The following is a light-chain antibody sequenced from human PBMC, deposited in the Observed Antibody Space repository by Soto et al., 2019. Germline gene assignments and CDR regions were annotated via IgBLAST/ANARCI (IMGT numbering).Light chain of an antibody. CDR3: QQYGSSPCT. J-gene: IGKJ2*02. CDR2: GAS. Sequence: EIVLTQSPATLSLSPGERATLSCGASQSVSSSYLAWFQQKPGQAPRLLITGASSSATGIPDRFSGSGSGTDFTLTISRLEPEEFAVYYCQQYGSSPCTFGQGTKLEIK. V-gene: IGKV3-20*01. CDR1: QSVSSSY.